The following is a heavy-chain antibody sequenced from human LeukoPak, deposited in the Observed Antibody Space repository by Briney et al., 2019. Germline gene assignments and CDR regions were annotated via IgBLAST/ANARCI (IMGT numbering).Heavy chain of an antibody. D-gene: IGHD4-17*01. V-gene: IGHV3-7*01. CDR3: ARDHTDGDSPKTYFYYYGLDV. CDR2: TKKDGTET. CDR1: GFTFSNYW. J-gene: IGHJ6*02. Sequence: GGSLRLSCASSGFTFSNYWMTWVRQAPGQGLEWVANTKKDGTETYYVDSVKGRFTISRDNAKNSLYLQMSSLRDEDTAVYYCARDHTDGDSPKTYFYYYGLDVWGQGTTVIVSS.